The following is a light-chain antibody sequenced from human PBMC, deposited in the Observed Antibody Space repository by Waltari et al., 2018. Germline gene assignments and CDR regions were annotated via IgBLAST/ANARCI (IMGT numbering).Light chain of an antibody. CDR3: CSYAGSYTSI. V-gene: IGLV2-11*01. CDR2: DVI. Sequence: QSALTQPRSVSGSLGQSVTIPCTGTISDVGGFNYVSWYQQPPGKAPKLIIYDVITRAAGVPDRFSGSKSGNTASLTISGLQAEDEGDYYYCSYAGSYTSIFGTGTEVTVL. J-gene: IGLJ1*01. CDR1: ISDVGGFNY.